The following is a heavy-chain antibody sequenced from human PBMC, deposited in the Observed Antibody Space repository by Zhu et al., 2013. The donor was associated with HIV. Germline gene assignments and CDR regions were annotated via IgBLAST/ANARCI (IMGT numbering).Heavy chain of an antibody. CDR2: ISHSGST. J-gene: IGHJ4*02. CDR1: GYSISSAYY. D-gene: IGHD6-13*01. CDR3: ARQLGSNWYVDY. V-gene: IGHV4-38-2*01. Sequence: QVQLQQWGAGLLKPSEALSLTCAVSGYSISSAYYWGWIRQPPGKGLEWIGSISHSGSTYYNPSLKSRVTISLDTSKNQFSLRLSSVTAADTAVYYCARQLGSNWYVDYWGQGTLVTVSS.